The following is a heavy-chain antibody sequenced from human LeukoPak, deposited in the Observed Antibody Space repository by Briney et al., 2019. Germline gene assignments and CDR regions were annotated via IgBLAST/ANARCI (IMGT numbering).Heavy chain of an antibody. D-gene: IGHD2-15*01. CDR3: AREGNIVVV. J-gene: IGHJ4*02. V-gene: IGHV1-46*01. CDR2: INPSGGST. CDR1: GYTFTSYY. Sequence: GAAVKVSCKASGYTFTSYYMHWVRQAPGQGLEWMGIINPSGGSTSYAQKFQGRVTITRDTCTSTVYMELSSLRSEDKDVYYCAREGNIVVVWGQGTLVTVSS.